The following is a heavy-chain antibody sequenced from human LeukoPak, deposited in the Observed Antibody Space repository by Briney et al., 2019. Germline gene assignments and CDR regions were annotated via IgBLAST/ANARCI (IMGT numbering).Heavy chain of an antibody. Sequence: PSETLSLTCTVSGGSINNYYWSWIRQSPGKGLEWIGYIYYSGSTNYNPSLKSRVTMSVDTSRNQFSPRLSSVTPADTAVYYCARCDCSGGSCPLPWFDPWGQGTLVTVSS. J-gene: IGHJ5*02. CDR1: GGSINNYY. D-gene: IGHD2-15*01. CDR2: IYYSGST. CDR3: ARCDCSGGSCPLPWFDP. V-gene: IGHV4-59*01.